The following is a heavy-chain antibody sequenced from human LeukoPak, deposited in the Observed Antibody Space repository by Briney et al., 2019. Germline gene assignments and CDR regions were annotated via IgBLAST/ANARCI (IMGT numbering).Heavy chain of an antibody. D-gene: IGHD3-10*01. CDR1: GGSFNDYF. Sequence: PSETLSLTCAVYGGSFNDYFWSWIRQPPGKGLEWIGEINHSGSTNYNSSLKSRVTVSVDTSKNQFSLKLNSVTAADKAVYYCGXXXXXXXXRAFISMIRGAXXGPYNXFXPWGQGXLVTV. V-gene: IGHV4-34*01. CDR3: GXXXXXXXXRAFISMIRGAXXGPYNXFXP. J-gene: IGHJ5*02. CDR2: INHSGST.